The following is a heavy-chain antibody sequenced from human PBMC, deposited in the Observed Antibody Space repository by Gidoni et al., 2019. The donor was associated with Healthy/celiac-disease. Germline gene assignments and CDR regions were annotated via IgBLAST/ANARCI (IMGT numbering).Heavy chain of an antibody. CDR2: ISWDGGST. J-gene: IGHJ6*02. CDR3: AKGESSSYDFWSGYYSVYYYGMDV. Sequence: EVQLVESGGVVVQPGGSLRLSCAASGFTFDDYTLQWVRQAPGKGLEWVSLISWDGGSTYYADSVKGRFTISRDNSKNSLYLQMNSLRTEDTALYYCAKGESSSYDFWSGYYSVYYYGMDVWGQGTTVTVSS. CDR1: GFTFDDYT. V-gene: IGHV3-43*01. D-gene: IGHD3-3*01.